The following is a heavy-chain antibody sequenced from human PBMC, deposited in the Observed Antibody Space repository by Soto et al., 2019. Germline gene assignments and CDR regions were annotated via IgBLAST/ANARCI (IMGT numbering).Heavy chain of an antibody. Sequence: SVRISCAACEFTFSSYSMNWVRQAPGKGLEWVSYISSSSSTIYYADSVKGRFTISRDNAKNSLYPQMNSLRAEDTAVYYCARGVNSIHDYWGQGTLVTVSS. CDR3: ARGVNSIHDY. D-gene: IGHD3-22*01. CDR2: ISSSSSTI. V-gene: IGHV3-48*01. CDR1: EFTFSSYS. J-gene: IGHJ4*02.